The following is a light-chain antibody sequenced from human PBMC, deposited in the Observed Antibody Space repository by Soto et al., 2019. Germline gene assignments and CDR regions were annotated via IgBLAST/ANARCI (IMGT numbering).Light chain of an antibody. CDR1: NSDVGNYNY. Sequence: QSVLTQPRSVSGSPGQSVTISCTGTNSDVGNYNYVSWYQQHPGQAPKLMIYDVTKRPSGVPHRFSASKSGNTASLAISGLQAEDEADYYCCSYAGRYTWLFGGGTKVTVL. V-gene: IGLV2-11*01. CDR3: CSYAGRYTWL. J-gene: IGLJ3*02. CDR2: DVT.